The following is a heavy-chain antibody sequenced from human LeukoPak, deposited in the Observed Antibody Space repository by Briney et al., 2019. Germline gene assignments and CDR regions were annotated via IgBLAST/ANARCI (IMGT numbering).Heavy chain of an antibody. CDR3: ARVLARYGNLDY. D-gene: IGHD1-14*01. J-gene: IGHJ4*02. Sequence: GASVKVSCKASGYTFTDYYIHWVRQAPGQGLEWMGWINPNSGGTNYTQKFQGRVTMTRDTSISTAYLELNRLTSDDTAVYYCARVLARYGNLDYWGQGILATVSS. V-gene: IGHV1-2*02. CDR2: INPNSGGT. CDR1: GYTFTDYY.